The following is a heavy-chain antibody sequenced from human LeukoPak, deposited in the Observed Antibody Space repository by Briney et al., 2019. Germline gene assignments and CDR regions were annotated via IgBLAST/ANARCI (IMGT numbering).Heavy chain of an antibody. Sequence: PSETLSLTCTVSGGSISSSSYYWGWIRQPPGKGLEWIGEINHSGSTNYNPSLKSRVTISVDTSKNQFSLKLSSVTAADTAVYYCATGQGWFRAYFDYWGQGTLVTVSS. CDR3: ATGQGWFRAYFDY. CDR2: INHSGST. D-gene: IGHD6-19*01. J-gene: IGHJ4*02. CDR1: GGSISSSSYY. V-gene: IGHV4-39*07.